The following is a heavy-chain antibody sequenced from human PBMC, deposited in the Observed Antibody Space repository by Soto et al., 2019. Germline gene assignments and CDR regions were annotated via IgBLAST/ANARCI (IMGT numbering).Heavy chain of an antibody. V-gene: IGHV1-3*01. CDR1: GYTFTSYA. D-gene: IGHD3-9*01. Sequence: ASVKVSCKASGYTFTSYAMHWVRPAPGQRLEWMGWINAGNGNTKYSQKFQGRVTITRDTSASTAYMELSSLRSEDTAVYCCARAPSSPYDILTGYFDYWGQGTLVTVSS. J-gene: IGHJ4*02. CDR3: ARAPSSPYDILTGYFDY. CDR2: INAGNGNT.